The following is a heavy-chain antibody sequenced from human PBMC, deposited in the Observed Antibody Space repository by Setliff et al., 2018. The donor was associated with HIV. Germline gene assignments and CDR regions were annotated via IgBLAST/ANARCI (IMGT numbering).Heavy chain of an antibody. J-gene: IGHJ3*02. CDR2: IYYSGST. CDR3: ARWYSSSYYAFDI. V-gene: IGHV4-30-4*08. Sequence: PSETLSLTCTVSGGSISSGDYYWSWIRQPPGKGLEWIGYIYYSGSTYYNPSLKSRITISVETSKKQFALKLSSVTAADTAVYYCARWYSSSYYAFDIWGQGTMVTV. D-gene: IGHD1-26*01. CDR1: GGSISSGDYY.